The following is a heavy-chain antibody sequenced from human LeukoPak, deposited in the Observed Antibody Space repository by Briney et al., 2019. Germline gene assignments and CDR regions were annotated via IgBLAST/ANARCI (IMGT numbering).Heavy chain of an antibody. CDR3: ARAYCSSTSCFSYYYGMDV. D-gene: IGHD2-2*01. J-gene: IGHJ6*02. CDR2: MNPNSGNT. CDR1: GYTFTSYD. Sequence: GASVKVSCKASGYTFTSYDINWVRQATGQGLEWMGWMNPNSGNTGYAQKFQGRVTMTRNTSISTAYMELSSLRSEDTAVYYCARAYCSSTSCFSYYYGMDVWGQGTTVTVSS. V-gene: IGHV1-8*01.